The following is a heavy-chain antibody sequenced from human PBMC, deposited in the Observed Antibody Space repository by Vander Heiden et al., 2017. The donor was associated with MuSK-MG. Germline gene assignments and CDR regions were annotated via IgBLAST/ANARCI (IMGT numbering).Heavy chain of an antibody. J-gene: IGHJ3*02. Sequence: QVQLVESGGGVVQPGRSLRLSCAASGFTFGSYAMHWVRQAPGKGLEWVAVISYDGSNKYYADSVKGRFTISRDNSKNTLYLQMNSLRAEDTAVYYCARDQENSSGYLGAFDIWGQGTMVTVSS. CDR1: GFTFGSYA. CDR3: ARDQENSSGYLGAFDI. CDR2: ISYDGSNK. V-gene: IGHV3-30*04. D-gene: IGHD3-22*01.